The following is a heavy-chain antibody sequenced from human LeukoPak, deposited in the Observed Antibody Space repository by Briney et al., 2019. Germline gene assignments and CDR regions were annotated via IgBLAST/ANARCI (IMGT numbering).Heavy chain of an antibody. V-gene: IGHV1-2*02. CDR1: GYTFTGYY. D-gene: IGHD3-16*01. CDR3: ARENLLGVRGPYGMDV. J-gene: IGHJ6*02. CDR2: INPNSGGT. Sequence: ASVKVSCKASGYTFTGYYMHWVRQAPGQGLEWMGWINPNSGGTNYAQKFQGRVTMTRDTSISTAYMELSRLRSDDTAVYYCARENLLGVRGPYGMDVWGQGTTVTVSS.